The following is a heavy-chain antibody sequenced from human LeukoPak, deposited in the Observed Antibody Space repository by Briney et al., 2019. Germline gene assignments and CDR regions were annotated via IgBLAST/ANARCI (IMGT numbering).Heavy chain of an antibody. CDR1: GGSISSGTHY. Sequence: PSETLSLTCTVSGGSISSGTHYWNWIRQPAGKGLEWIGRIYTSGTTNYNPSLKSRVTISVDTSKNQFSLKLSSVTAADTAVYYCARGRRYSSSWYVPGRPTYYFDYWGQGTLVTVSS. CDR2: IYTSGTT. D-gene: IGHD6-13*01. J-gene: IGHJ4*02. CDR3: ARGRRYSSSWYVPGRPTYYFDY. V-gene: IGHV4-61*02.